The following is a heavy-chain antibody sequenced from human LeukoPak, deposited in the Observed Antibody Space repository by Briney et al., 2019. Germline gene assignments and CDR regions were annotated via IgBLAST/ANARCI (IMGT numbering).Heavy chain of an antibody. CDR3: ARVGYDFWSGYYYYYMDV. CDR2: IYYSGST. D-gene: IGHD3-3*01. V-gene: IGHV4-59*01. CDR1: GGSISSYY. Sequence: SENLSLTCTVSGGSISSYYWSWIRQPPGKGLEWIGYIYYSGSTNYNPSLKSRVTISVDTSKNQFSLKLSSVTAADTAVYYCARVGYDFWSGYYYYYMDVWGKGTTVTVSS. J-gene: IGHJ6*03.